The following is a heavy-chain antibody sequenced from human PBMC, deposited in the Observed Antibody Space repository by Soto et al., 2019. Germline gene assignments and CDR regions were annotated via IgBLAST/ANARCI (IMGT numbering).Heavy chain of an antibody. V-gene: IGHV1-18*04. Sequence: GASVKVSCKASGYTFTSYGISWVRQAPGQGLEWMGWISAYNGNTNYAQKLQGRVTMTTDTSTSTAYMELRSLRSDDTAVYYCAREGHYDFWSGYYHWFDPWGQGTLVTVCS. J-gene: IGHJ5*02. D-gene: IGHD3-3*01. CDR1: GYTFTSYG. CDR2: ISAYNGNT. CDR3: AREGHYDFWSGYYHWFDP.